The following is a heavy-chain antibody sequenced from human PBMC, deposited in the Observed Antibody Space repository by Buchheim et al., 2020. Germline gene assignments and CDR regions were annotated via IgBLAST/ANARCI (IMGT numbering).Heavy chain of an antibody. J-gene: IGHJ6*02. D-gene: IGHD3-22*01. CDR2: INPSGGST. CDR1: GYTFTSYY. V-gene: IGHV1-46*01. CDR3: ARERVRYYDSSFYGMDV. Sequence: QVQLVQSGAEVKKPGASVKVSCKASGYTFTSYYMHWVRQAPGQGLEWMGIINPSGGSTSYAQKFQGRVTMTRDTSTRTVYMELSSLRSEDTAVYYCARERVRYYDSSFYGMDVWGQGTT.